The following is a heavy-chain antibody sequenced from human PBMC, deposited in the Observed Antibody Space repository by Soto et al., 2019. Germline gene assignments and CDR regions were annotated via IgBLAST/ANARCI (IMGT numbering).Heavy chain of an antibody. CDR3: ARAPAGFSTTWYEWFDP. V-gene: IGHV1-2*02. Sequence: ASVKVSFKASGYTITGYFIHWLRQAPGQGLEWMGWLDPNSGSTNYAQKFQGRITMTREKPINTAYMDLSSLTSDDTAVYYCARAPAGFSTTWYEWFDPWGQGTQVTVSS. D-gene: IGHD6-13*01. J-gene: IGHJ5*02. CDR1: GYTITGYF. CDR2: LDPNSGST.